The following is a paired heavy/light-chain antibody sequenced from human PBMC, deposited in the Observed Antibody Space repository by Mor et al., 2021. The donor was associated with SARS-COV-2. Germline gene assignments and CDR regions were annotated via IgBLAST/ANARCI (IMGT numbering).Light chain of an antibody. CDR2: AAS. Sequence: DIQMTQSPSSLSASVGDRVTITCRASQGISNFLAWYQQKPGKAPILLIYAASSFRSQVPARFSGSGSGTEFTLTINGLQPDDVATYYCQKYNSAPFTFGPGTTVDIK. V-gene: IGKV1-27*01. CDR1: QGISNF. CDR3: QKYNSAPFT. J-gene: IGKJ3*01.
Heavy chain of an antibody. CDR3: ARAQYFDWPLYEYHGVDV. V-gene: IGHV2-70*15. CDR2: LDWDDNK. J-gene: IGHJ6*02. D-gene: IGHD3-9*01. Sequence: QVTLRESGPALVKPTQTLTLTCTFSGFSLTTTGMCVTWIRQPPGKALEWLARLDWDDNKYYNTSLKTRLTISKDTSKNQVVLTMTNMDPVDTATYYCARAQYFDWPLYEYHGVDVWGQGTTVTVSS. CDR1: GFSLTTTGMC.